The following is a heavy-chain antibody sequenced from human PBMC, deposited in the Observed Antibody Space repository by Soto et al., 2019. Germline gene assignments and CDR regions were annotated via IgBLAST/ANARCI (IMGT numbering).Heavy chain of an antibody. CDR2: IRQDGNLK. CDR3: ARDGETTGYDFYDY. D-gene: IGHD5-12*01. CDR1: GFTFSGYW. J-gene: IGHJ4*02. V-gene: IGHV3-7*05. Sequence: PGGSLRLSCAASGFTFSGYWMTWVRQAPGKGLEWVANIRQDGNLKYYLDSVEGRFTISRDNAKNSLFLQMNSLRVEVTAVYYCARDGETTGYDFYDYWGQATLVSVSA.